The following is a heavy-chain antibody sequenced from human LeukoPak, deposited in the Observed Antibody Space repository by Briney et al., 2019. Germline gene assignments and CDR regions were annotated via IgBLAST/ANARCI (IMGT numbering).Heavy chain of an antibody. D-gene: IGHD6-19*01. V-gene: IGHV1-46*01. CDR1: GYTFTNYY. Sequence: GASVKVSCKASGYTFTNYYMHWVRQAPGQGLEWMGIINPSGAGTGYAQNFQGRVTMTRDTSTSTVYMELSSQRSEDTAVYYCARGSIEVAGPAWYWGQGTLVTVSS. CDR2: INPSGAGT. J-gene: IGHJ4*02. CDR3: ARGSIEVAGPAWY.